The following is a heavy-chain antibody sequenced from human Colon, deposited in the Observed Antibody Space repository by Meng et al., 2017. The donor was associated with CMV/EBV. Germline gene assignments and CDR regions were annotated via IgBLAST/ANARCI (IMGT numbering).Heavy chain of an antibody. J-gene: IGHJ4*02. D-gene: IGHD3-3*01. Sequence: GESLKISCAASGFTFSNFPMSWVRQAPGKGLEWDSSISDSATAAGTHYTDAVQGRFTISRDDSKSTLYLHMNSLRAEDTAVYYCAKDGDRKDDYWGQGTLVTVSS. CDR2: ISDSATAAGT. CDR1: GFTFSNFP. CDR3: AKDGDRKDDY. V-gene: IGHV3-23*01.